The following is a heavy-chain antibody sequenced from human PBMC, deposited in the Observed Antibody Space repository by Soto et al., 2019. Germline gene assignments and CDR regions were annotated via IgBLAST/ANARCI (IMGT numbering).Heavy chain of an antibody. CDR3: ARLQAAAGDNDLTFDY. CDR2: IDPSDSYT. V-gene: IGHV5-10-1*01. J-gene: IGHJ4*02. CDR1: GNSFNNW. D-gene: IGHD6-13*01. Sequence: GESLKISCKGLGNSFNNWISWVRQMPGKGLEWMGRIDPSDSYTNYSPSFQGHVTISADKSISTAYLQWSSLKASDTAMYYCARLQAAAGDNDLTFDYWGQGTLVTVSS.